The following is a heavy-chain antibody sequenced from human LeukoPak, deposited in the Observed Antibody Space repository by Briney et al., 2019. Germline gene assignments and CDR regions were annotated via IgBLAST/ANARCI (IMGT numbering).Heavy chain of an antibody. V-gene: IGHV4-4*07. D-gene: IGHD3-10*01. CDR1: GGSISSYY. Sequence: PSETLSLTCTVSGGSISSYYWSWIRQPAGKGLEWIGRIYTSGSTNYNPSLKSRVTMSVDTSKNQFSLKLSSVTAADTAVYYCARVFDSGSQAYFYYMDVWGKGTTVTIFS. CDR3: ARVFDSGSQAYFYYMDV. J-gene: IGHJ6*03. CDR2: IYTSGST.